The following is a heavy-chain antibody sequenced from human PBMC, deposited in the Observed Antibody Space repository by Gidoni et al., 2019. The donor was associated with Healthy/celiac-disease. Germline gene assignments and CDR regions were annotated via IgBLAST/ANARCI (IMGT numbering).Heavy chain of an antibody. D-gene: IGHD1-26*01. Sequence: QFQLVQSGAEVKKPGASVTVSCKASGYTFTSYAMHWVRQAPGQRLEWMGWINAGNGNTKYSQKFQGRVTITRDTSASTAYMELSSLRSEDTAVYYCARPLLEYSGSYGYWGQGTLVTVSS. CDR1: GYTFTSYA. J-gene: IGHJ4*02. CDR2: INAGNGNT. CDR3: ARPLLEYSGSYGY. V-gene: IGHV1-3*01.